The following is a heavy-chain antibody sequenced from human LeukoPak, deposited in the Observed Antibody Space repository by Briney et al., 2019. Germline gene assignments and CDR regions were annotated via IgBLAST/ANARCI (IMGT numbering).Heavy chain of an antibody. V-gene: IGHV4-59*01. CDR3: ARISGWYIY. CDR1: GGSISSYY. CDR2: IYYSGST. Sequence: SETLSLTCTVSGGSISSYYWSWIRQPPGKGLEWIGYIYYSGSTNYNPSLKSRVTISVDTSKNQFSLKLSSVTAADTAVYYCARISGWYIYWGQGTLVTVSS. J-gene: IGHJ4*02. D-gene: IGHD6-19*01.